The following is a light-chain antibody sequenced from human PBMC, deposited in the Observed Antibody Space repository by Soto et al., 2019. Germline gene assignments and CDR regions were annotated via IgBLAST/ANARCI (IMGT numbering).Light chain of an antibody. Sequence: EIVLTQSPGTLSLSPGERATLSCRASQSVRSSYLAWYQQKPGQAPRLLIYGASIRATGVPDRFSGSGSGTDFTFTISRLESEGFAVYFCQQYGSSPLTFGGGTKVEIK. V-gene: IGKV3-20*01. CDR1: QSVRSSY. CDR3: QQYGSSPLT. J-gene: IGKJ4*01. CDR2: GAS.